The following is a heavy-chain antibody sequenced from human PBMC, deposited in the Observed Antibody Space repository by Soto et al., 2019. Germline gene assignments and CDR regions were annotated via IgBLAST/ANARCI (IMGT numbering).Heavy chain of an antibody. CDR1: GCTCTSYA. J-gene: IGHJ6*01. D-gene: IGHD7-27*01. CDR2: IIPIFGTA. CDR3: ERTGPLPPSNGMDV. V-gene: IGHV1-69*06. Sequence: SVKVSCKASGCTCTSYAISGLRQAPGQGLEWMGGIIPIFGTANYAQKLQGRVTITADKSTSTAYIELSSLRSEDTAVYYCERTGPLPPSNGMDVWGQGTTVTVSS.